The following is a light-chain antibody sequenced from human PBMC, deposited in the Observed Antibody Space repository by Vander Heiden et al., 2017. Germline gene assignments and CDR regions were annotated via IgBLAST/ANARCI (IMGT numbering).Light chain of an antibody. CDR2: RNA. J-gene: IGLJ3*02. CDR3: QCYDGSLSVLWV. Sequence: QSVLTHPPSVSVAPGLRVTIPCTGSRTNIGAGYDVHWYQQLPGTARKLLICRNANRPSGVPDRFSGAKSGTSASLAITGLQAEDEADYYCQCYDGSLSVLWVFGGGTKLTVL. CDR1: RTNIGAGYD. V-gene: IGLV1-40*01.